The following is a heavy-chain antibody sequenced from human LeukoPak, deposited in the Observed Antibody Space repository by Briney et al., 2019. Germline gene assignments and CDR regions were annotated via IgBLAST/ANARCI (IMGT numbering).Heavy chain of an antibody. CDR3: ARLVVVAAYYFDY. J-gene: IGHJ4*02. Sequence: ASVKVSCMASGYTFTGYYMHWVRQAPGQGLEWMGWINPNSGGTNYAQKFQGRVTMTRDTSISTAYMELSRLRSDDTAVYYCARLVVVAAYYFDYWGQGTLVTVSS. CDR2: INPNSGGT. D-gene: IGHD2-15*01. CDR1: GYTFTGYY. V-gene: IGHV1-2*02.